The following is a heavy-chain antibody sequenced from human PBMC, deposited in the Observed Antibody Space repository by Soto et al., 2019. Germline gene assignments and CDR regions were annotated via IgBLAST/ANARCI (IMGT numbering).Heavy chain of an antibody. J-gene: IGHJ6*02. D-gene: IGHD6-19*01. Sequence: GESLKISCKGSGYSFTSYWIVWVRQMPGKGLEWMGIIYPGDSDTRYSPSFQGQVTISADKSISTAYLQWSSLKASDTAMYYCARHWKQWLGRPLYYYYYGMDVWGQGTTVTVSS. CDR1: GYSFTSYW. V-gene: IGHV5-51*01. CDR3: ARHWKQWLGRPLYYYYYGMDV. CDR2: IYPGDSDT.